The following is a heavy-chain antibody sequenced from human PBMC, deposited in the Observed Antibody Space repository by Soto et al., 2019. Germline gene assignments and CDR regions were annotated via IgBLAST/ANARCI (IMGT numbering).Heavy chain of an antibody. CDR2: IYSGGST. Sequence: GGSLRLSCAASGFTVSSNYMSWVRQAPGKGLEWVSVIYSGGSTYYADSVKGRFTISRDNSKNTLYLQMNSLRAEDTAVYYCARLRFLERLSRYYYYYMDVWGKGTTVTVSS. CDR3: ARLRFLERLSRYYYYYMDV. CDR1: GFTVSSNY. J-gene: IGHJ6*03. V-gene: IGHV3-66*01. D-gene: IGHD3-3*01.